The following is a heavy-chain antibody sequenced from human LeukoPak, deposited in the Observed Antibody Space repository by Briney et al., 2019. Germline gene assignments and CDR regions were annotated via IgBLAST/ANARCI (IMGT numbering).Heavy chain of an antibody. J-gene: IGHJ4*02. CDR3: ARAPRTLSFDY. Sequence: PGRSLRLSCAASGFTFSSYAMHWVRQAPGKGLEWVAVISYDGSNKYYADSVKGRFTISRDNSKNTLYLQMNSLRAEDTAVYYCARAPRTLSFDYWGQGTLVTVSS. CDR2: ISYDGSNK. D-gene: IGHD1-7*01. CDR1: GFTFSSYA. V-gene: IGHV3-30-3*01.